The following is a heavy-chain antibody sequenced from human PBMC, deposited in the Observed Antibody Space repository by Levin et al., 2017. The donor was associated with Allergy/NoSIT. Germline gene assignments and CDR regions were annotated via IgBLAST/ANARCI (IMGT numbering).Heavy chain of an antibody. CDR2: IRSKANSYAP. D-gene: IGHD6-6*01. J-gene: IGHJ4*02. CDR3: TRPALLRQLVDFDY. V-gene: IGHV3-73*01. CDR1: GFTFSGSA. Sequence: HPGGSLRLSCAASGFTFSGSAIHWDRQASGNGLEWVGRIRSKANSYAPAYSASVKGRVTITRETSKNTAYLEMNSLKTEDTAVYYCTRPALLRQLVDFDYWGQGTLVTVSS.